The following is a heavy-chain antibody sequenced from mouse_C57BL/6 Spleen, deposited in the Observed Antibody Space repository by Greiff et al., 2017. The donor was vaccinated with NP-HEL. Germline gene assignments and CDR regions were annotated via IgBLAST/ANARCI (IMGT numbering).Heavy chain of an antibody. D-gene: IGHD1-1*01. CDR2: INPSNGGT. CDR1: GYTFTSYW. V-gene: IGHV1-53*01. Sequence: QVQLQQPGTELVKPGASVKLSCKASGYTFTSYWMHWVKQRPGQGLEWIGNINPSNGGTKYNEKFKSKATLTVDKSSSTAYMQLSSLTSEDSAVYYCAREELRPAVCYAMDYWGQGTSVTVSS. J-gene: IGHJ4*01. CDR3: AREELRPAVCYAMDY.